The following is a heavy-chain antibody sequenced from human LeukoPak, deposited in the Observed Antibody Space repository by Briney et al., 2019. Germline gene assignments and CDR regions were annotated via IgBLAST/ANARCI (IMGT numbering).Heavy chain of an antibody. D-gene: IGHD3-22*01. V-gene: IGHV4-39*01. J-gene: IGHJ4*02. CDR3: ARVGYYDSSVDY. CDR1: GGSISSSAYH. Sequence: PSETLSLTCTVSGGSISSSAYHWGWIRQPPGKGLEWIGSIYYSGSTYYNPSLKSRVTISVDTSKNQFSLKLSSVTAADTAVYYCARVGYYDSSVDYWGQGTLVTVSS. CDR2: IYYSGST.